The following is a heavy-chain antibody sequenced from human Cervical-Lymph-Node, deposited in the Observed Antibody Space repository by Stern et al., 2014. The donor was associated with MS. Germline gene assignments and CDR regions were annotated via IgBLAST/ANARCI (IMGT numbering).Heavy chain of an antibody. CDR2: IDPNGGTT. CDR1: GYTLTSYS. V-gene: IGHV1-46*03. CDR3: ARGDHYYSYGLDV. J-gene: IGHJ6*02. Sequence: VQLVESGAEVKKPGAPVKVSCEASGYTLTSYSMHWVRQAPGQGLEWLGVIDPNGGTTRYAQKFQGRVSMTSDTSTTTVSIEVSGLTSADTAVYYCARGDHYYSYGLDVWGQGTTVTVSS.